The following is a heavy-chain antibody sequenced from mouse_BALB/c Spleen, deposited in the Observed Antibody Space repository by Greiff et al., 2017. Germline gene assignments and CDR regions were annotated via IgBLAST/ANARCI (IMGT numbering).Heavy chain of an antibody. J-gene: IGHJ3*01. CDR2: INPSTGYT. D-gene: IGHD1-1*01. Sequence: QVQLQQSGAELAKPGASVKMSCKASGYTFTSYWMHWVKQRPGQGLEWIGYINPSTGYTEYNQKFKDKATLTADKSSSTAYIQLSSLTSEDSAVYYCAYGSSFAYWGQGTLVTVSA. CDR3: AYGSSFAY. CDR1: GYTFTSYW. V-gene: IGHV1-7*01.